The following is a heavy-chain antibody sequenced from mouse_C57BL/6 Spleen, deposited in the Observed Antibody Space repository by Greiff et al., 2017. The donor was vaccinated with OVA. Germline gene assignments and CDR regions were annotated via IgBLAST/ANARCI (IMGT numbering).Heavy chain of an antibody. Sequence: ESGGGLVKPGGSLKLSCAASGFTFSSYTMSWVRQTPEKRLEWVATISGGGGNTYYPDSVKGRFTISRDNAKNTLYLQMSSLRSEDTALYYCARHDVWGYDGFAYWGQGTLVTVSA. CDR1: GFTFSSYT. D-gene: IGHD2-2*01. CDR3: ARHDVWGYDGFAY. V-gene: IGHV5-9*01. J-gene: IGHJ3*01. CDR2: ISGGGGNT.